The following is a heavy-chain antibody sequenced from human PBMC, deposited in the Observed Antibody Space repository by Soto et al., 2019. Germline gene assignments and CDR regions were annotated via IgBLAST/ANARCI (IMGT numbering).Heavy chain of an antibody. CDR1: GDSFSSYT. J-gene: IGHJ4*02. D-gene: IGHD2-2*01. CDR3: ARGERHCVSSTCYGPFDF. V-gene: IGHV1-69*02. Sequence: QVQLVQSGAEVKKPGSSVRVSCKASGDSFSSYTLTWLRQAPGQGLQWMGRIIPNLEITNYAEEFQGRVVINGETSASTAYLELSGLRAEDTAMYYCARGERHCVSSTCYGPFDFWGQGTLVTVSS. CDR2: IIPNLEIT.